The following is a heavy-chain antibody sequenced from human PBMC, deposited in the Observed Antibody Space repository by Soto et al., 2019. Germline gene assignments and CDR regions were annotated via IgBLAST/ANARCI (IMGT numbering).Heavy chain of an antibody. J-gene: IGHJ4*02. D-gene: IGHD4-17*01. Sequence: ASVKVSCKASGYSFTTSGITWVRQAPGQGLEWMGWISTYNGNTNYAQKLQDRVTLTTDTSTSTAYMELRSLRSDDTAIYYCARRLYGDYDYWGQGTLGTVSS. V-gene: IGHV1-18*01. CDR1: GYSFTTSG. CDR3: ARRLYGDYDY. CDR2: ISTYNGNT.